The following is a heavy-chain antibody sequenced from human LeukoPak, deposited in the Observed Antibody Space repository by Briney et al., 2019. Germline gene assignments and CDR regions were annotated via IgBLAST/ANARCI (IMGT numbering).Heavy chain of an antibody. CDR1: GFTFSSYS. D-gene: IGHD3-22*01. V-gene: IGHV3-15*01. Sequence: NTGGSLRLSCAASGFTFSSYSMNWVRQAPGKGLEWVGRIKSKTDGGTTDYAAPVKGRFTISRDDSKNTLYLQMNSLKTEDTAVYYCTIDGGYYYDSSGYYYWGQGTLVTVSS. J-gene: IGHJ4*02. CDR2: IKSKTDGGTT. CDR3: TIDGGYYYDSSGYYY.